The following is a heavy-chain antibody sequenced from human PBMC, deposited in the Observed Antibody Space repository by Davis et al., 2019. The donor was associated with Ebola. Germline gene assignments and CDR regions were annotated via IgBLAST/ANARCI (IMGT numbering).Heavy chain of an antibody. CDR1: GGSISSYY. J-gene: IGHJ4*02. Sequence: PSETLSLTCTVSGGSISSYYWSWIRQPPGKGLEWIGYIYYSGSTNYNPSLKSRVTISVDTSKNQFSLKLSSVTAADTAVYYCARRGGFNGYIDYWGQGTLVTVSS. V-gene: IGHV4-59*12. D-gene: IGHD2-8*01. CDR2: IYYSGST. CDR3: ARRGGFNGYIDY.